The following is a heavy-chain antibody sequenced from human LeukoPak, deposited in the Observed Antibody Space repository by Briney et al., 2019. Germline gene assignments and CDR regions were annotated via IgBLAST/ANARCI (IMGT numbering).Heavy chain of an antibody. CDR1: GGSISSSSYY. D-gene: IGHD3-22*01. Sequence: SETLSLTCTVSGGSISSSSYYWGWIRQPPGKGLEWIGSIYYSGSTYYNPSLKSRVTISVDTSKNQFSLNLNSVTAADTAVYFCARDEGSGYPFDYWGQGTLVTVSS. J-gene: IGHJ4*02. CDR3: ARDEGSGYPFDY. V-gene: IGHV4-39*07. CDR2: IYYSGST.